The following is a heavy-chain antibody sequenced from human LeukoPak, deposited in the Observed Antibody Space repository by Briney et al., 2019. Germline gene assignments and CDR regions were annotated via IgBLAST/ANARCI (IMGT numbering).Heavy chain of an antibody. CDR3: ARDRLILGYCSSTSCLTDDYYYGMDV. J-gene: IGHJ6*02. Sequence: PSQTLSLTCTVSGGSISSGGYYWSWIRQHPGKGLERIGYIYYSGSTYYNPSLKSRVTISVDTSKNQFSLKLSSVTAADTAVYYCARDRLILGYCSSTSCLTDDYYYGMDVWGQGTTVTVSS. V-gene: IGHV4-31*03. D-gene: IGHD2-2*01. CDR2: IYYSGST. CDR1: GGSISSGGYY.